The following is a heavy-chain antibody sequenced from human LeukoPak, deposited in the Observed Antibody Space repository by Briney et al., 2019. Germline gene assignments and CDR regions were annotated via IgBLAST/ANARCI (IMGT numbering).Heavy chain of an antibody. V-gene: IGHV4-39*01. CDR3: ARMYGGNSKGDY. Sequence: PSETLSLTCTVSGGSISSSSYYWGWIRQPPGKGLEWIGSIYYSRSTYYNPSLKRLVTISVDTSKNQFSLKLSSVTAADTAVYYCARMYGGNSKGDYWGQGTLVTVSS. D-gene: IGHD4-23*01. J-gene: IGHJ4*02. CDR2: IYYSRST. CDR1: GGSISSSSYY.